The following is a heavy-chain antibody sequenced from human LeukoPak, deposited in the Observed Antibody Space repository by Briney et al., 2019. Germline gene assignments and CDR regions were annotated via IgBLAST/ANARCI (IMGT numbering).Heavy chain of an antibody. J-gene: IGHJ4*02. CDR2: IYSGGST. D-gene: IGHD2/OR15-2a*01. CDR3: ARASMAAKLFDY. CDR1: GFTVSTNY. Sequence: GGSLRLSCAASGFTVSTNYMTWVRQAPGKGLEWVSVIYSGGSTYYADSVKGRFTISRDNSKNTLYLQMNSLRAGDTAVYYCARASMAAKLFDYWGQGTLVTVSS. V-gene: IGHV3-66*02.